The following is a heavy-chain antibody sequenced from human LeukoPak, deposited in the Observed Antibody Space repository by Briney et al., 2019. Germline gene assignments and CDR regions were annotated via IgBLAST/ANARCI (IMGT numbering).Heavy chain of an antibody. CDR2: ISAYNGNT. D-gene: IGHD6-13*01. V-gene: IGHV1-18*01. Sequence: ASVKVSCKASGYTFTSYGISWVRQAPGQGLEWMGWISAYNGNTNYAQKPQGRVTMTTDTSTSTAYMELRSLRSDDTAVYYCASTVRWYRAFDIWGQGTMVTVSS. CDR3: ASTVRWYRAFDI. J-gene: IGHJ3*02. CDR1: GYTFTSYG.